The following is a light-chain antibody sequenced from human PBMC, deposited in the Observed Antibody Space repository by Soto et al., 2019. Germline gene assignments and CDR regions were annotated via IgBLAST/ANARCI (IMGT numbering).Light chain of an antibody. CDR1: SGSVSTTYY. Sequence: QAVVTQEPSFSVSPGGTVTLTCGLTSGSVSTTYYPSWYQQTPGQAPPTLIYSTNIRSSGVPDRFSGSILGNKAALTITGAQADDESDYHCMLYMGGGLVVVGGGTKLTVL. J-gene: IGLJ2*01. CDR2: STN. V-gene: IGLV8-61*01. CDR3: MLYMGGGLVV.